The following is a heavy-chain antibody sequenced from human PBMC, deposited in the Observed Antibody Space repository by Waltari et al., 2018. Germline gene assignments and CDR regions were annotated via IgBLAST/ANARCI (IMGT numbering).Heavy chain of an antibody. J-gene: IGHJ4*02. Sequence: EVQLLESGGGLVQPGGSLRLPCVVSGLTFSTSAMSWVRQAPGKGLEWVSSISISGGKMYYGDSVRGRFTISRDNSKNALYLQMNSLRAEDTAVYYCAKEIRPNDYWGQGTLVTVSS. CDR1: GLTFSTSA. CDR2: ISISGGKM. CDR3: AKEIRPNDY. V-gene: IGHV3-23*01.